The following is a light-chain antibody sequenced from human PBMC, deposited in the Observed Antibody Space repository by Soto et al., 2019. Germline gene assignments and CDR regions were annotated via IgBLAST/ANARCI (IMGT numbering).Light chain of an antibody. Sequence: QSALTQPASVSGAPGQSITISCTGTNSDINYVSWHQQHPGKAPKLMIYEVTNRPSGVSNRFSGSKSGNTASLTISGLQAEDEADYYCSSSTSSSPFVFGTGTKLTVL. CDR3: SSSTSSSPFV. CDR2: EVT. J-gene: IGLJ1*01. V-gene: IGLV2-14*01. CDR1: NSDINY.